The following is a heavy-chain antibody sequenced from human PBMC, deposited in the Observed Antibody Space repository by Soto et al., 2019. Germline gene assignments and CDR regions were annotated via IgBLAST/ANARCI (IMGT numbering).Heavy chain of an antibody. D-gene: IGHD2-15*01. CDR3: ARERSQDIVVVVAATPRGMDV. CDR1: GFTFSSYA. CDR2: ISYDGSNK. J-gene: IGHJ6*02. Sequence: RRLSCAASGFTFSSYAMHWVRQAPGKGLEWVAVISYDGSNKYYADSVKGRFTISRDNSKNTLYLQMNSLRAEDTAVYYCARERSQDIVVVVAATPRGMDVWGQGTTVTVSS. V-gene: IGHV3-30-3*01.